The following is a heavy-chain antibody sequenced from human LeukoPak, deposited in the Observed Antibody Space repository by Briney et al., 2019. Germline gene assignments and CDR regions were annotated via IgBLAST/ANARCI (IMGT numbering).Heavy chain of an antibody. Sequence: GGSLRLSCAASGFTFSSYWMSWVRQAPGKGLEWVANIKQDGSEKYYVDSVKGRFTISRDNAKNSLYLQMNSLRAEDTAVYYCASWGIAVAGGLDYWGQGTLVTVSS. J-gene: IGHJ4*02. CDR1: GFTFSSYW. CDR3: ASWGIAVAGGLDY. CDR2: IKQDGSEK. D-gene: IGHD6-19*01. V-gene: IGHV3-7*01.